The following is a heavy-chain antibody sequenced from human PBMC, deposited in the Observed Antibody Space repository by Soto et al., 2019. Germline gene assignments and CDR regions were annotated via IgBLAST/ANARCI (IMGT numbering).Heavy chain of an antibody. D-gene: IGHD3-3*01. CDR2: IYYSGST. CDR3: ARHLAPGDYDFWSGCARKLYYYYMDV. V-gene: IGHV4-39*01. J-gene: IGHJ6*03. CDR1: GGSISSSSYY. Sequence: QLQLQESGPGLVKPSETLSLTCTVSGGSISSSSYYWGWIRQPAGKGLEWIGSIYYSGSTYYNPSIKSRVTMSVDTSKNRFTLKLSSVTAADTAVYYCARHLAPGDYDFWSGCARKLYYYYMDVWGKGTTVTVSS.